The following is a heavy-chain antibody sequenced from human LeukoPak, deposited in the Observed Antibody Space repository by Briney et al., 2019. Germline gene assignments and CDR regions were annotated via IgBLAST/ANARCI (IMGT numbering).Heavy chain of an antibody. D-gene: IGHD3-22*01. J-gene: IGHJ5*02. CDR2: IYYSGGT. Sequence: SETLSLTCTVSGGSFSSDNYYWSWIRQPPGKGLEWIGYIYYSGGTNYNPSLKSRVTISVDTSKNQFSLKLSSVTAADTAVYYCARGWEDSSGYYWFDPWGQGTLVTVSS. CDR3: ARGWEDSSGYYWFDP. V-gene: IGHV4-61*01. CDR1: GGSFSSDNYY.